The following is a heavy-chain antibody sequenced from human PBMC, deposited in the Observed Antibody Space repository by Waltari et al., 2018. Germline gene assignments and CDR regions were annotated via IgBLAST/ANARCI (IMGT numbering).Heavy chain of an antibody. CDR1: GGSISSYY. D-gene: IGHD3-9*01. CDR2: IYTSGST. Sequence: QVQLQESGPGLVKPSETLSLTCTVSGGSISSYYWSWIRQPAGKGLEWIGRIYTSGSTNYNPSLKSRVTMSVDTSKNQFSLKLSSVTAADTAVYYCAREVSNPLKSGILTGYYTNYWYFDLWGRGTLVTVSS. CDR3: AREVSNPLKSGILTGYYTNYWYFDL. J-gene: IGHJ2*01. V-gene: IGHV4-4*07.